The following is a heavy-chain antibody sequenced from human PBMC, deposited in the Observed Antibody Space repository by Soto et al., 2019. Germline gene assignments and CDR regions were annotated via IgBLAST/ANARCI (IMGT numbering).Heavy chain of an antibody. V-gene: IGHV3-11*01. CDR1: GFTFSDYY. J-gene: IGHJ4*02. CDR3: ARPDYDFWRGYYTGGEDY. CDR2: ISSSGSTI. Sequence: QVQLVESGGGLVKPGGSPRLSCAASGFTFSDYYMSWIRQAPGKGLEWVSYISSSGSTIYYADSVKGRFTISRDNAKNSLYLQIDSLRAEDTAVYYCARPDYDFWRGYYTGGEDYWGQGTLVTVSS. D-gene: IGHD3-3*01.